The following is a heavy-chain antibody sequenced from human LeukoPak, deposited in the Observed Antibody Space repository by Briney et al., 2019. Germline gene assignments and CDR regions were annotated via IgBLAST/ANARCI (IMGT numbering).Heavy chain of an antibody. CDR2: ISTSGSTT. D-gene: IGHD1-26*01. V-gene: IGHV3-48*03. Sequence: PGGSLRLSCAASGFTFSTYEMNWVRQAPGKGLEWVSYISTSGSTTYYADSVKGRFTISRDNAKNSLYLQMNSLRAEDTAVYYCARGRGRLWELANHAFDIWGQGTMVTVSS. CDR3: ARGRGRLWELANHAFDI. J-gene: IGHJ3*02. CDR1: GFTFSTYE.